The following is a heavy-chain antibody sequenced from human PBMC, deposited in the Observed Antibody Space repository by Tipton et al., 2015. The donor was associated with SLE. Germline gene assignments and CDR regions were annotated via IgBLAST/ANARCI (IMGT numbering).Heavy chain of an antibody. CDR1: GFTFSAHG. CDR2: IRNDGNVK. CDR3: ATLSGRDM. V-gene: IGHV3-30*02. J-gene: IGHJ3*01. Sequence: SLRLSCAASGFTFSAHGMHWVRPAPGKGLEWVAFIRNDGNVKNYADSVRGRFTLSRDNFRKTLVLQMNSLRPEDTAVYYCATLSGRDMWGQGTMVTVPS. D-gene: IGHD6-19*01.